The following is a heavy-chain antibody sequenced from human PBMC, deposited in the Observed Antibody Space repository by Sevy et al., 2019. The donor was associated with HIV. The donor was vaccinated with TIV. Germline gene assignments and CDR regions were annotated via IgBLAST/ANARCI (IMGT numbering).Heavy chain of an antibody. D-gene: IGHD3-10*01. CDR1: GFTFRSYG. Sequence: GGSLRLSCAASGFTFRSYGMHWVRQAPGKGLEWEAFIRYDGSTKYYADSVKGRFTISRDNSKNTLYLQMNSLRGDDTSLYYCAKGLGMVQGALLSDDIWGQGTMVTVSS. V-gene: IGHV3-30*02. CDR3: AKGLGMVQGALLSDDI. CDR2: IRYDGSTK. J-gene: IGHJ3*02.